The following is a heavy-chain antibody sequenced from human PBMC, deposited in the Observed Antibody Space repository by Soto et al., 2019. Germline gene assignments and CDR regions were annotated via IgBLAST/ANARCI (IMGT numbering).Heavy chain of an antibody. CDR2: ISNDGSDI. D-gene: IGHD3-10*01. V-gene: IGHV3-30-3*01. J-gene: IGHJ4*02. CDR3: ARVSIGAGPFDY. CDR1: GFSFRSYA. Sequence: QVQLVESGGGVVQPGTSLRLSCAASGFSFRSYAMHWVRQAPGKGLEWVTVISNDGSDIFYADSVKGRFTISRDNSKNTLYLQMNSLRGEDTAMYFWARVSIGAGPFDYWGQGTLVTVSS.